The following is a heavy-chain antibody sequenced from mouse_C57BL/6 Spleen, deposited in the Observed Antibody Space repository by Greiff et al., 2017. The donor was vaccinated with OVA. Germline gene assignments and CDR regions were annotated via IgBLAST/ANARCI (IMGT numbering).Heavy chain of an antibody. J-gene: IGHJ4*01. V-gene: IGHV5-17*01. Sequence: VQLKESGGGLVKPGGSLKLSCAASGFTFSDYGMHWVRQAPEKGLEWVAYISSGSSTIYYADTVKGRFTISRDNAKNTLFLQMTSLRSEDTAMYYCARRDYDDYAMDYWGQGTSVTVSS. CDR3: ARRDYDDYAMDY. CDR2: ISSGSSTI. CDR1: GFTFSDYG. D-gene: IGHD2-4*01.